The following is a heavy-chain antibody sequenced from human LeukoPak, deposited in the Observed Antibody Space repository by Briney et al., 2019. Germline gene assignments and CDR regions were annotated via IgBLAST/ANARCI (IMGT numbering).Heavy chain of an antibody. CDR3: AREYYDILTGYYRFDY. CDR2: IYYSGST. J-gene: IGHJ4*02. Sequence: PSETLSLTCTVSGGSISSYYWSWIRQPPGKGLEWIGYIYYSGSTNYNPSLKSRVTISVDTSKNQFSLKLSSVTAADTAVYYCAREYYDILTGYYRFDYWGQGTLVIVSS. V-gene: IGHV4-59*01. CDR1: GGSISSYY. D-gene: IGHD3-9*01.